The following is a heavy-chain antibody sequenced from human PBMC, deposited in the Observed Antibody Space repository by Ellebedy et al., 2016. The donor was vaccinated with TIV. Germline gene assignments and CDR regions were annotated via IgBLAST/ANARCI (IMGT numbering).Heavy chain of an antibody. J-gene: IGHJ3*02. CDR1: GYSFSSYW. D-gene: IGHD2-15*01. CDR2: LYPDDSDT. V-gene: IGHV5-51*01. Sequence: GESLKISCKGSGYSFSSYWIGWVRQMPGKGLEWMGILYPDDSDTRYSPSFQGQVTISAEKSITTAYLKWSSLKASDTAIYYCARVIFRGGTGRHAFDIWGQGTMVSVSS. CDR3: ARVIFRGGTGRHAFDI.